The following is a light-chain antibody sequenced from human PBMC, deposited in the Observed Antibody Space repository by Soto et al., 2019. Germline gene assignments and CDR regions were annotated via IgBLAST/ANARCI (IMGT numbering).Light chain of an antibody. CDR2: EVS. Sequence: QPVLTQPASVSGSPGQSITISCTGTSSDVGGYNYVSWYQQHPDKAPKLMIYEVSNRPSGVSNRFSGSKSGNTASLTISGLQAEDEADYYCSSYTSTNTVIFGGGTKLTVL. CDR3: SSYTSTNTVI. CDR1: SSDVGGYNY. J-gene: IGLJ2*01. V-gene: IGLV2-14*01.